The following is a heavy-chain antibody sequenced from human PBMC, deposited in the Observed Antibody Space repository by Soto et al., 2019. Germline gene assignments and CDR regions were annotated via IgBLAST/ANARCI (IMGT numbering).Heavy chain of an antibody. Sequence: EVHLVESGGGLVQTGGSLRLSCAIFESTVSRDWMNWVRQAPGKGLEWVAHINQDGSEKYYVDSLKGRFTISRDNAKKSLKLQMNALRPADTAMYSCSGGVGDAFWGQGTMVTVSS. J-gene: IGHJ4*02. CDR1: ESTVSRDW. D-gene: IGHD1-26*01. V-gene: IGHV3-7*04. CDR2: INQDGSEK. CDR3: SGGVGDAF.